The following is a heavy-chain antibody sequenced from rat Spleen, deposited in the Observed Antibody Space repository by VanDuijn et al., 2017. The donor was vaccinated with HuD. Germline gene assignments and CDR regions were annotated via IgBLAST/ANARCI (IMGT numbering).Heavy chain of an antibody. CDR3: VRERHSYGVMDA. CDR2: MWTGGNT. V-gene: IGHV2-43*01. CDR1: GFSLTSYH. Sequence: QVQLKESGPGLVQPSQTLSLTCTVSGFSLTSYHVSWVRQPPGKGLEWMGVMWTGGNTDYNSALKSRLSISRDTSKSQVFLKMNSLQTEDTAIYYCVRERHSYGVMDAWGQGTSVTVSS. D-gene: IGHD1-12*01. J-gene: IGHJ4*01.